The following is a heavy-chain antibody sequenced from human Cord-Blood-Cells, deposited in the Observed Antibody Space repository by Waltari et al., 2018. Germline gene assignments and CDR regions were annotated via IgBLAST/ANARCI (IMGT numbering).Heavy chain of an antibody. Sequence: QLQLQESGPGLVKPSEPLSRTCTVSGGSISSSSYYWGWIRQPPGKGLEWIGSIYYSGSTYYNPSLKSRVTISVDTSKNQFSLKLSSVTAADTAVYYCATYCSSTSCPSWGQGTLVTVSS. CDR3: ATYCSSTSCPS. J-gene: IGHJ1*01. D-gene: IGHD2-2*01. CDR1: GGSISSSSYY. CDR2: IYYSGST. V-gene: IGHV4-39*01.